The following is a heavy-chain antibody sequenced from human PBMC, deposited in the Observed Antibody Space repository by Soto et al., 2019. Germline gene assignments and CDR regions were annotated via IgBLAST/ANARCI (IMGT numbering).Heavy chain of an antibody. CDR1: GFTFSSYG. D-gene: IGHD2-15*01. CDR2: ISYDGSNK. Sequence: QVQLVESGGGVVQPGRSLRLSCAASGFTFSSYGMHWVRQAPGKGLEWVAGISYDGSNKYYADSVKGRFTISRDNSKNTLYLQMNSLRAEDTAVYYCAKQSGGSCYDYWGQGTLVTVSS. V-gene: IGHV3-30*18. J-gene: IGHJ4*02. CDR3: AKQSGGSCYDY.